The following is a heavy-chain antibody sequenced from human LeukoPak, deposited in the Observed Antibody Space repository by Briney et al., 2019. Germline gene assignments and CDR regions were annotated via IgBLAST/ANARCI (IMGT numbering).Heavy chain of an antibody. Sequence: GGSLRLSCAASGFTFSSYSMNWVRQAPGKGLEWVSSISSSSSYIYYADSVKGRFTISRDNAKNSLYLQMNRLRAEDTAVYYCARPRGGFFNAFDIWGQGTKVIVSS. D-gene: IGHD3-16*01. CDR3: ARPRGGFFNAFDI. CDR1: GFTFSSYS. CDR2: ISSSSSYI. V-gene: IGHV3-21*01. J-gene: IGHJ3*02.